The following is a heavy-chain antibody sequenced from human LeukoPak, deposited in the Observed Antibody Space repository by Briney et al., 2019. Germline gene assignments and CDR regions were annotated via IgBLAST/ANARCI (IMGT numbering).Heavy chain of an antibody. Sequence: GGSLRLSCAGSGFTFSSYSMSWVRQAPGKGLEWVSAISDTGATTYDADSAKGRFTISRDNSRSTLYLQMNSLSAEDTALYYCAKDTSIGRYCTNGVCSPFDYWGQGTLVTVSS. D-gene: IGHD2-8*01. V-gene: IGHV3-23*01. CDR1: GFTFSSYS. CDR2: ISDTGATT. CDR3: AKDTSIGRYCTNGVCSPFDY. J-gene: IGHJ4*02.